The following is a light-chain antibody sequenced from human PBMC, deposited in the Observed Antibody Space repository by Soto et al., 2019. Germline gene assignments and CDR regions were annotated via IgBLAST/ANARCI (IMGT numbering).Light chain of an antibody. V-gene: IGKV3-20*01. CDR3: QQYGSSQT. Sequence: EIVVTQSPCTLSLSPLERSTLSCRASQSVSSSYLAGYQQKPGQAPRLLIYGASSRATGIPDRFSGSGSGTDFTLTISRLEPEDFAVYYCQQYGSSQTFGQGTKVDIK. J-gene: IGKJ1*01. CDR1: QSVSSSY. CDR2: GAS.